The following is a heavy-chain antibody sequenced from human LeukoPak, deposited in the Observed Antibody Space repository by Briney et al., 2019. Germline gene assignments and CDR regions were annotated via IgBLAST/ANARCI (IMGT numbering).Heavy chain of an antibody. CDR3: ARSKTIYGGIGGYFDY. V-gene: IGHV4-30-2*01. D-gene: IGHD2-15*01. J-gene: IGHJ4*02. CDR1: GGSISSGGYS. Sequence: SETLSLTCAVSGGSISSGGYSWSWIRQPPGKGLEWIGYIYHSGSTYYNPSLKSRVTISVDRSKNQFSLKLSSVTAADTAVYYCARSKTIYGGIGGYFDYWGQGTLVTVSS. CDR2: IYHSGST.